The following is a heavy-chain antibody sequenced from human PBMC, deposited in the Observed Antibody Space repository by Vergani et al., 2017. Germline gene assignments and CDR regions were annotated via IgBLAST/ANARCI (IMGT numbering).Heavy chain of an antibody. CDR3: AGRRDGYIYYAFDI. D-gene: IGHD5-24*01. Sequence: QVQLVKSGAEVKKPGSSVKFSCKASVGTFSSYTISWVRQAPGQGLEWMGRIIPILGIANYAQKFKGRVTITADKSTSTAYMELISLRSEDTAVYYCAGRRDGYIYYAFDIWGQGTMVTVSS. J-gene: IGHJ3*02. V-gene: IGHV1-69*02. CDR2: IIPILGIA. CDR1: VGTFSSYT.